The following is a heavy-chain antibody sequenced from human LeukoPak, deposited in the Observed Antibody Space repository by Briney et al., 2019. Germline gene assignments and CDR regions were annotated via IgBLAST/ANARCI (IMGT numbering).Heavy chain of an antibody. CDR3: ARGGTSGSLIY. D-gene: IGHD1-26*01. V-gene: IGHV3-48*03. J-gene: IGHJ4*02. CDR1: GFTFSSYE. CDR2: ISSSGSTI. Sequence: GGSLRLSCAASGFTFSSYEMNWVRQAPGKGLEWVSYISSSGSTIYYADSVKGRFTISRDNAKNTLYLQMNSLRAEDTAVYYCARGGTSGSLIYWGQGTLVTVSS.